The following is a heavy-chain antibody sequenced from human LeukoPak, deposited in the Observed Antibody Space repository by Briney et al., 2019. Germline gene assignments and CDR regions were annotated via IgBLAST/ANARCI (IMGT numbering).Heavy chain of an antibody. D-gene: IGHD5-24*01. J-gene: IGHJ4*02. CDR1: GGTFSSYA. V-gene: IGHV1-69*13. Sequence: ASVKVSCKASGGTFSSYAISWVRQAPGQGLEWMGGIIPIFGTANYAQKFQGRVTITADESTSTAYMELSSLRSEDTAVYYCAKGDVIGTKDVFEMIAYWGQGTLVTVSS. CDR2: IIPIFGTA. CDR3: AKGDVIGTKDVFEMIAY.